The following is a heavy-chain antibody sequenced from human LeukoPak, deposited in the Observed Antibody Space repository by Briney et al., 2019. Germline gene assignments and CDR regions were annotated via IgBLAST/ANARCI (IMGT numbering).Heavy chain of an antibody. CDR3: ARTSRELLPYYYYYMDV. CDR1: GYTFTSYG. J-gene: IGHJ6*03. CDR2: ISAYNGNT. V-gene: IGHV1-18*01. Sequence: ASVKVSCKASGYTFTSYGISWVRQAPGQGLEWMGWISAYNGNTNYAQKLQGRVTMTTDTSTSTAYMELRSLRSDDTAVYYCARTSRELLPYYYYYMDVWGKGTTVTISS. D-gene: IGHD1-26*01.